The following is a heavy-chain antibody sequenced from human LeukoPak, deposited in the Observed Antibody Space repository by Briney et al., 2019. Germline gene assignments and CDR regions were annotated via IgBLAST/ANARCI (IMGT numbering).Heavy chain of an antibody. CDR3: AKELDTMSFDY. CDR1: GFTFDRYT. V-gene: IGHV3-43*01. D-gene: IGHD3-10*02. J-gene: IGHJ4*02. CDR2: AGWAGGTT. Sequence: PGGSLRLSCATSGFTFDRYTIHWVRQAPGKGLEWVSLAGWAGGTTYYSDSVRGRFTISRDSGKNSVYLQMNSLTTDDTAFYFCAKELDTMSFDYWGQGALVTVSS.